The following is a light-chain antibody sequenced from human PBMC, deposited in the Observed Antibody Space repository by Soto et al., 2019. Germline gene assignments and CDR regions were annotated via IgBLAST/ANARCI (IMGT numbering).Light chain of an antibody. J-gene: IGKJ1*01. CDR3: QQYNSYSWT. CDR2: DAS. CDR1: QSISGW. Sequence: DIQMTPSPSTLSASVGDRVTITCRASQSISGWLAWYQQKPGKAPKLLIYDASSFESGVPSRFSGGGSGTEFTLTISSLQPDDFATYYCQQYNSYSWTFGQGTKVEIK. V-gene: IGKV1-5*01.